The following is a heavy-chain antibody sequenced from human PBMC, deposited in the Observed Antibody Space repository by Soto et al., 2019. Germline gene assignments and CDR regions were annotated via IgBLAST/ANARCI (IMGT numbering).Heavy chain of an antibody. J-gene: IGHJ4*02. V-gene: IGHV4-34*10. CDR2: INHSGST. CDR3: TRGGDAYKNGH. CDR1: GGSFSGYI. D-gene: IGHD2-21*01. Sequence: SETLSLTCAVQGGSFSGYIWTWIRQPPGKGLQWIGQINHSGSTYYNPSLKSRVTMSVDTSKNQFSLKLTSVNAADTAAYYCTRGGDAYKNGHWGQGTLVTVSS.